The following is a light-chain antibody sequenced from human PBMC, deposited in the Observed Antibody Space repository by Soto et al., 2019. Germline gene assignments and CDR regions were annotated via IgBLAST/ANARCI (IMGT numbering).Light chain of an antibody. CDR2: DVN. CDR1: SSDLGNSNG. Sequence: QSALTQPPSVSGSPGQSVANSCTGTSSDLGNSNGVSWYHQPPGTAPKLMIYDVNNRPSGVPDRFSGSKSGNTASLTISGLQAEDEGDYYCSSYTSSSTYVFGTGTKVTVL. V-gene: IGLV2-18*02. J-gene: IGLJ1*01. CDR3: SSYTSSSTYV.